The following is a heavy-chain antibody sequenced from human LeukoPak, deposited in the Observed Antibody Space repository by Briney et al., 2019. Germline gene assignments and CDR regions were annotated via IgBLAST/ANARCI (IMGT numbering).Heavy chain of an antibody. V-gene: IGHV1-18*01. J-gene: IGHJ4*02. CDR3: ASRGDYFIY. CDR1: GGTFSSYA. CDR2: ISAHNGNT. Sequence: ASVKVSCKASGGTFSSYAISWVRQAPGQGLEWMGWISAHNGNTNLAQNFQGRVTMTTDTSTSTVYMELRSLRSDDTAVYYCASRGDYFIYWGQGALVTVSS.